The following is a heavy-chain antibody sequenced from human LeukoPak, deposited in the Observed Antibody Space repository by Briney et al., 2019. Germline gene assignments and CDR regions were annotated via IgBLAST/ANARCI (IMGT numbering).Heavy chain of an antibody. J-gene: IGHJ5*02. D-gene: IGHD3-10*01. CDR3: ARVLWFGEFVNWFDP. V-gene: IGHV4-4*07. CDR1: GGSISSYY. CDR2: IYTSGST. Sequence: SETLSLTCTVSGGSISSYYWSWIRQPAGKGLEWIGRIYTSGSTNYNPSLKSRVTMSVDTSKNQFSLKLSSVTAADTAVYYCARVLWFGEFVNWFDPWGQGTLVTVSS.